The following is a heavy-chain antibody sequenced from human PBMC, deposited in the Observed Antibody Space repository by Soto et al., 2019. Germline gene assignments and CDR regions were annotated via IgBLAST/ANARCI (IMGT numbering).Heavy chain of an antibody. CDR3: TKQKGYSQNYDGMDV. CDR2: AYYRSQWYY. Sequence: PSQTLSLTCAISGDSVSSNSAAWNWIRQSPSKGLEWLGRAYYRSQWYYDSAVSVRSRITVIPDTSKNQFSLQLNSVTPEDTAVYYCTKQKGYSQNYDGMDVWGRGTTGTVSS. CDR1: GDSVSSNSAA. V-gene: IGHV6-1*01. D-gene: IGHD3-22*01. J-gene: IGHJ6*02.